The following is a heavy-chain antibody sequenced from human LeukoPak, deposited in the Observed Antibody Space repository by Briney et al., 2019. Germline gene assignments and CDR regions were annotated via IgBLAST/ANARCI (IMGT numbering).Heavy chain of an antibody. D-gene: IGHD3-22*01. CDR3: ARDDYYDSSGYQGDY. Sequence: GGSLRLSCAASGFTFGIYAMNWVRQAPGKGLEWVSYIGPSGSNIYYADFVKGRFTISRDNAKDSLYLQMNSLRAEDTAVYYCARDDYYDSSGYQGDYWGQGTLVTVSS. J-gene: IGHJ4*02. CDR1: GFTFGIYA. V-gene: IGHV3-48*01. CDR2: IGPSGSNI.